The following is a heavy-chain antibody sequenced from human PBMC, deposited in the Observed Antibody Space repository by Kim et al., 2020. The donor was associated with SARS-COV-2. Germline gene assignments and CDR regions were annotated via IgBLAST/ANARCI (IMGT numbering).Heavy chain of an antibody. V-gene: IGHV4-39*01. D-gene: IGHD4-17*01. CDR3: ARHGYDYGDYTHDY. Sequence: NPSRKSRVTIAVDTSKNQFSLKRSSVTAADTAVYYCARHGYDYGDYTHDYWGQGTLVTVSS. J-gene: IGHJ4*02.